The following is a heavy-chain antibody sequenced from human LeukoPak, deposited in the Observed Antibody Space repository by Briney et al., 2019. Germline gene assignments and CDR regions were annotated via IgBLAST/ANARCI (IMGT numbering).Heavy chain of an antibody. V-gene: IGHV4-59*08. CDR1: GGSISSYY. D-gene: IGHD2-15*01. J-gene: IGHJ4*02. Sequence: PSETLSLTCTFAGGSISSYYWSWIRQPPGKGLEWIGYIYNSGTTNYNPSLTSRVTMSVDTSKNQFSLKLSSVTASDTAIYHCASRYCSGGSCFFDYWGQGTLVTVSS. CDR3: ASRYCSGGSCFFDY. CDR2: IYNSGTT.